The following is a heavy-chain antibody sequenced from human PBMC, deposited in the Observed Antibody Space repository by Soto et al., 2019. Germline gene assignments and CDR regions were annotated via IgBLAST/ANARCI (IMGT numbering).Heavy chain of an antibody. CDR1: GFTFSSYN. J-gene: IGHJ4*02. V-gene: IGHV3-21*01. D-gene: IGHD5-12*01. CDR3: ARIMYSGYDSHTGMDY. CDR2: ISSSSGYT. Sequence: PGGSLRLSCTASGFTFSSYNMNWVRQAPGKGLEWVSFISSSSGYTYYADSVKGRFTISRDNAKNSLYLQMNSLRAEDTAVYYCARIMYSGYDSHTGMDYWGQGTLVTVSS.